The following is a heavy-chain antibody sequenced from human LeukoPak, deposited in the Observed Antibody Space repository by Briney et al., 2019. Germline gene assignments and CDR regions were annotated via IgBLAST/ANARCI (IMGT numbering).Heavy chain of an antibody. CDR3: ARARYYHDSSGYYPYYFDY. CDR1: GGSISSYY. D-gene: IGHD3-22*01. J-gene: IGHJ4*02. CDR2: IYYSGST. Sequence: SETLSLTCTVSGGSISSYYWSWIRQPPGKGLEWIGYIYYSGSTNYNPSLKSRVTISVDTSKNQFSLKLSSVTAADTAVYYCARARYYHDSSGYYPYYFDYWGQGTLVTVSS. V-gene: IGHV4-59*01.